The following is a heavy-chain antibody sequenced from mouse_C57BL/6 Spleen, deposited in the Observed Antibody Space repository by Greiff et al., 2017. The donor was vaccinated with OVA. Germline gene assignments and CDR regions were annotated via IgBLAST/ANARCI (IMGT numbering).Heavy chain of an antibody. D-gene: IGHD1-1*01. CDR2: IYPGDGDT. CDR1: GYAFSSYW. V-gene: IGHV1-80*01. J-gene: IGHJ2*01. CDR3: ARGGITTVVEYYFDY. Sequence: QVQLQQSGAELVKPGASVKISCKASGYAFSSYWMNWVTQRPGKGLEWIGQIYPGDGDTNYNGKFKGKATLTADKSSSTAYMQLSSLTSEDSAVYFCARGGITTVVEYYFDYWGQGTTLTVSS.